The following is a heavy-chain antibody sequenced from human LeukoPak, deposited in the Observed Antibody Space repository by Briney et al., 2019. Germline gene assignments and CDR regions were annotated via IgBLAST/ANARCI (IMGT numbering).Heavy chain of an antibody. J-gene: IGHJ4*02. CDR2: TNPSGGST. V-gene: IGHV1-46*01. Sequence: ASVKVSCKASGYTFAIYYIHWVRQAPGQGLEWMGITNPSGGSTSYTQKFQGRLTMTRDTSTSTVYMEPSSLRSEDTAVYYCARAKGLFDHWGQGTLVTVSS. CDR1: GYTFAIYY. CDR3: ARAKGLFDH.